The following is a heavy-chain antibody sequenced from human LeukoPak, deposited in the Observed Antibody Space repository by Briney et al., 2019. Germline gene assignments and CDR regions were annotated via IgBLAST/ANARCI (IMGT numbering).Heavy chain of an antibody. CDR3: ASRNDILTGYVFDF. D-gene: IGHD3-9*01. CDR2: IYYSGST. V-gene: IGHV4-39*01. Sequence: PSETLSLTCTVSGGSVSSSIYYWGWISQPPGKGLEWIGSIYYSGSTSYNPSLKSRVTISVDTSKNQFSLKLTSVTAADTAVYYCASRNDILTGYVFDFWGQGTLVTVSS. J-gene: IGHJ4*02. CDR1: GGSVSSSIYY.